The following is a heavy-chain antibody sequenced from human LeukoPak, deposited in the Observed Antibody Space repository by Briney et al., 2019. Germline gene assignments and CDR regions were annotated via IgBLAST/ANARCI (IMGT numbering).Heavy chain of an antibody. D-gene: IGHD3-22*01. CDR1: GFTFSSYG. CDR3: AKERKTYFYATSGYPIDY. CDR2: IRYDGTNK. V-gene: IGHV3-30*02. J-gene: IGHJ4*02. Sequence: GGSLRLSCAASGFTFSSYGIVWVRQAPGKGLEWVAFIRYDGTNKYYADSVKGRFTIPRDHSKNPLSLQISSLRAEDTAVYYCAKERKTYFYATSGYPIDYWGQGTLVTVSS.